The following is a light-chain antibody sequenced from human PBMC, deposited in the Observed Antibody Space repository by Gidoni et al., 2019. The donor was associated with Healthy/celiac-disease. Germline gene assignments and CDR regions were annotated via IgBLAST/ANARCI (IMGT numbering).Light chain of an antibody. J-gene: IGLJ3*02. CDR3: QTWITGLQV. Sequence: QLVLTQSPSAAASLGASVKITCTLIPGHSREPIAWHQQGPQKGPRFLMFLTSDGTHNTGGGIPERFSCSSSGAARSLIISSLQSEDEADSYCQTWITGLQVFGGGTKLTVL. V-gene: IGLV4-69*01. CDR1: PGHSREP. CDR2: LTSDGTH.